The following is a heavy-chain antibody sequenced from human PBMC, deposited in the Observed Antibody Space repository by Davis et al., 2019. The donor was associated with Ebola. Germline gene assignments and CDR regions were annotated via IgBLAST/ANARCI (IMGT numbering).Heavy chain of an antibody. CDR3: AKDRRAGSVWNAMDL. CDR2: IGAGGVTS. Sequence: PGGSLRLSCAASGFTFSSYTMHWVRRTPEKGLQWVAAIGAGGVTSYYEDSVEGRFTISRDDSDNTLYLQMSSLRGDDTADYFCAKDRRAGSVWNAMDLWGQGTTVTVSS. J-gene: IGHJ6*02. D-gene: IGHD6-19*01. CDR1: GFTFSSYT. V-gene: IGHV3-23*01.